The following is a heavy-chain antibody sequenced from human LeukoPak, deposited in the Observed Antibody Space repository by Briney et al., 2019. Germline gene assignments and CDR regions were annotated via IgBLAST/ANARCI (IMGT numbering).Heavy chain of an antibody. CDR1: GGSISSYY. J-gene: IGHJ3*02. CDR2: IYYSGST. V-gene: IGHV4-59*01. Sequence: SQTLSLTCTVSGGSISSYYWSWIRQPPGKGLEWIGYIYYSGSTNYNPSLKSRVTISVDTSKNQFSLKLSSVTAADTAVYYCARESPEDAFDIWGQGTMVTVSS. CDR3: ARESPEDAFDI.